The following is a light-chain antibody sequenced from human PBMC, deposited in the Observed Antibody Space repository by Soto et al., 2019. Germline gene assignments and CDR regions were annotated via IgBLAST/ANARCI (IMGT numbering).Light chain of an antibody. Sequence: EIVLTQSPGALSLSPGERATLSCRASQSVSSGYLAWYQQKPGQAPRLLIFATSRRATGIPDRFSGSGSGTDFPLPISRLEPEDVAVYYCQQYGSSPPITFGQGTRLEIK. CDR3: QQYGSSPPIT. J-gene: IGKJ5*01. CDR1: QSVSSGY. CDR2: ATS. V-gene: IGKV3-20*01.